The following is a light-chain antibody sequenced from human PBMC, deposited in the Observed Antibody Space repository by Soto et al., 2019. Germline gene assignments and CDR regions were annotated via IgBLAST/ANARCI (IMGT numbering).Light chain of an antibody. CDR1: SSNIGSNY. V-gene: IGLV1-47*02. Sequence: QSVLTQPPSASGTPGQRVTISCSGSSSNIGSNYVYWYQQLPGTAPKLLIYTNSQWPSGVPDRFSGSKSGTSASLAISGLQSEDEADYYCAAWDDSLSGPVFGGGTKLTVL. CDR2: TNS. CDR3: AAWDDSLSGPV. J-gene: IGLJ2*01.